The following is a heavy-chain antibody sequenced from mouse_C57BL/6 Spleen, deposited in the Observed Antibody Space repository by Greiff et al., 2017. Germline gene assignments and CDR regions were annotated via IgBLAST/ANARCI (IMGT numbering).Heavy chain of an antibody. CDR3: ARRYGSSAFAY. J-gene: IGHJ3*01. D-gene: IGHD1-1*01. Sequence: EVQVVESGGGLVKPGGSLKLSCAASGFTFSDYGMHWVRQAPGKGLEWVAYISSSSGTIDYADKVKGRFTIARDKAKNTLFLQMTSLRSEDTAMYYCARRYGSSAFAYWGQGTLVTVSA. V-gene: IGHV5-17*01. CDR2: ISSSSGTI. CDR1: GFTFSDYG.